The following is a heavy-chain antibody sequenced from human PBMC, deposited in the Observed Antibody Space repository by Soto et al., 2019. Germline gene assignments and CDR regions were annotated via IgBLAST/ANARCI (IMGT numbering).Heavy chain of an antibody. D-gene: IGHD3-3*01. CDR1: GYTFRNYG. CDR3: ARDLVSGSDFWRAYNGGYFDY. Sequence: QVQLVQSGAEVKRPGASVKVSCKASGYTFRNYGITWVRQAPGQGLEWMAWISPYNGNTNYVQDLQGRGTMTTDTSTSTDYMELRSLTSEDTAMYYCARDLVSGSDFWRAYNGGYFDYWGQGTLVTVSS. V-gene: IGHV1-18*01. J-gene: IGHJ4*02. CDR2: ISPYNGNT.